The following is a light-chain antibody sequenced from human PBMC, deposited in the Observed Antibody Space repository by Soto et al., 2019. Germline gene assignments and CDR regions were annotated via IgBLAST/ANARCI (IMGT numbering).Light chain of an antibody. CDR3: KSYAGSNTYV. CDR1: SSDVGAYNY. Sequence: QSALTQPASVSGSPGQSITISCTGTSSDVGAYNYVSWYQQHPGKAPKLMIYDVSHRPSGVSHRFSGSKSGNTASLTISGLQAEDEADYFCKSYAGSNTYVFGSETKVTVL. V-gene: IGLV2-14*01. J-gene: IGLJ1*01. CDR2: DVS.